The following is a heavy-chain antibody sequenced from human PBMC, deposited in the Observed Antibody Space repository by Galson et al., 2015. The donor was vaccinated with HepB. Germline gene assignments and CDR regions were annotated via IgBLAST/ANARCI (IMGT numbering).Heavy chain of an antibody. Sequence: SLRLSCAASGFTFSSYAMHWVRQAPGKGLEWVAVISYDGSNKYYTDSVKGRFTISRDNSKNTLYLQMNSLRAEDTAVYHCARTGYQLLLMNWFDPWGQGTLVTVSS. J-gene: IGHJ5*02. V-gene: IGHV3-30-3*01. CDR2: ISYDGSNK. CDR1: GFTFSSYA. CDR3: ARTGYQLLLMNWFDP. D-gene: IGHD2-2*01.